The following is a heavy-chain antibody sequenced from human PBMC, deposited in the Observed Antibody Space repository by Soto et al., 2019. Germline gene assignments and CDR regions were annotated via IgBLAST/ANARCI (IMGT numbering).Heavy chain of an antibody. CDR3: VRGAGLSFGE. J-gene: IGHJ4*02. CDR2: VNWNGGST. CDR1: GFTFDDYG. V-gene: IGHV3-20*04. Sequence: GSLRLSCAASGFTFDDYGMSWARQAPWKGLEWVSGVNWNGGSTGYADSVKGRFTISRDNAKNSLYLQMNSLRAEDTAFYYCVRGAGLSFGEWGQGTQVTVSS.